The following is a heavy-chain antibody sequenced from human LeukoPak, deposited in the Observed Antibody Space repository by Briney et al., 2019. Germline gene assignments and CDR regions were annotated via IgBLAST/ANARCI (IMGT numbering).Heavy chain of an antibody. V-gene: IGHV3-74*01. D-gene: IGHD2-21*02. CDR1: GFTLRNYW. CDR3: ARVAYCGGDCYTLDSYYMDV. J-gene: IGHJ6*03. CDR2: IAGDGTSA. Sequence: GGSLRLSCAASGFTLRNYWMHWVRQTPGKWLLWVSSIAGDGTSATYAGSVKGRFTISRDNAKNTLYLQMNSLRAEDTAVYYCARVAYCGGDCYTLDSYYMDVWGKGTTVTVSS.